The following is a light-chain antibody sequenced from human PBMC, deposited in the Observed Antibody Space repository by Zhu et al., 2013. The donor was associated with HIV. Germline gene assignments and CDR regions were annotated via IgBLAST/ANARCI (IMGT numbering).Light chain of an antibody. CDR3: QQYNNWPPYT. V-gene: IGKV3-15*01. J-gene: IGKJ2*01. CDR1: QNVNSN. Sequence: EIVMTQSPVTLSVSPGERATLSCRASQNVNSNLAWYQQKPGQPPRLLIYGVFTRATGIPARFSGSGSGTEFTLTISSLQSEDFAVYYCQQYNNWPPYTFGQGTKLEIK. CDR2: GVF.